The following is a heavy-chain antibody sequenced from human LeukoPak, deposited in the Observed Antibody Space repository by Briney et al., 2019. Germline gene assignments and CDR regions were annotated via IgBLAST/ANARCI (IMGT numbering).Heavy chain of an antibody. V-gene: IGHV4-59*08. CDR2: THYSGST. D-gene: IGHD6-13*01. Sequence: PSETLPLTCTVSGDSINNYYWSWIRQAPGKGLEYIGYTHYSGSTNYNPSLKSRVTISIDTSKSQFSLKLTSVTAADTAVYYCARFAVASGAADWGQGNLVTVSS. J-gene: IGHJ4*02. CDR3: ARFAVASGAAD. CDR1: GDSINNYY.